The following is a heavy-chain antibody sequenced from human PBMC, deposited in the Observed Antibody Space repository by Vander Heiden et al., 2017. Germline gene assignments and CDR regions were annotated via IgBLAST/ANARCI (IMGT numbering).Heavy chain of an antibody. Sequence: EVQLVESGGGLVKPGGSLRLSCAASGSPFSSYSMNWVRQAPGKGLEWVSSISSSSSYIYYADSVKGRFTISRDNAKNSLYLQMNSLRAEDTAVYYCARGTNGGDYFDYWGQGTLVTVSS. CDR3: ARGTNGGDYFDY. CDR1: GSPFSSYS. CDR2: ISSSSSYI. V-gene: IGHV3-21*01. D-gene: IGHD2-8*01. J-gene: IGHJ4*02.